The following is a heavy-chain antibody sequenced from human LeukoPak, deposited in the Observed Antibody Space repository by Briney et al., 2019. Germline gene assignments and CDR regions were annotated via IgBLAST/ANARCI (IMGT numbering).Heavy chain of an antibody. J-gene: IGHJ4*02. D-gene: IGHD2-21*02. CDR1: GFTFRTYA. CDR2: ITGSGTTT. CDR3: AKSPKPVTAALYFDY. Sequence: PGGSLGLSCAASGFTFRTYAMTWVRQAPGKGLEWVSTITGSGTTTNYADSVKGRFTISRDNSKNTLSLQMNSLRAEDTALYYCAKSPKPVTAALYFDYWGQGALVTVSS. V-gene: IGHV3-23*01.